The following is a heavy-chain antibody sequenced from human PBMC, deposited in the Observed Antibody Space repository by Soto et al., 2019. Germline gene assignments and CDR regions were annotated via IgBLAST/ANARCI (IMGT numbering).Heavy chain of an antibody. CDR2: IIPILGIA. Sequence: QVQLVQSGAEVKKPGSSVKVSCTASGGTFSSYTISWVRQAPGQGLEWMGRIIPILGIANYAQKFQGRVTITADKSTSTAYMELSSLRSEDTAVYYCAGHSNYYYYYYMDVWGKGTTVTVSS. V-gene: IGHV1-69*02. CDR1: GGTFSSYT. D-gene: IGHD3-22*01. J-gene: IGHJ6*03. CDR3: AGHSNYYYYYYMDV.